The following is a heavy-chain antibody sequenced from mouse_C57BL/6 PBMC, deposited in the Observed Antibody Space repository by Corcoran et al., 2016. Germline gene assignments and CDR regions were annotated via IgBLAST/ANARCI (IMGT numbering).Heavy chain of an antibody. V-gene: IGHV1-85*01. CDR3: ARDGRVVVVGATHEYFNH. CDR2: ISGYNGNT. CDR1: GYTFTSYG. J-gene: IGHJ2*01. D-gene: IGHD1-1*02. Sequence: QVHLVQSGDEVKKPGASVKVSCKASGYTFTSYGISWVRQAPGQGLEWMGWISGYNGNTKYAQNLQGRVTMTTDTSTSTAYMELGSLTSGDTAVDYGARDGRVVVVGATHEYFNHWGQGTLVTVSS.